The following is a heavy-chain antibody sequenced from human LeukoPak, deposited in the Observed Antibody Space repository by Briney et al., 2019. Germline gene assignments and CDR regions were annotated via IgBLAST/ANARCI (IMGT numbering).Heavy chain of an antibody. D-gene: IGHD1-26*01. Sequence: PGGSLRLSCAASGFTFSNYVMSWVRQAPGKGPEWVSSISGSGGTTYYADSVKGRFTISRDNSKNTLYLQMNSLRADDTALYYCADEVGATYPTFDYWGQGTLVTVSS. V-gene: IGHV3-23*01. CDR2: ISGSGGTT. J-gene: IGHJ4*02. CDR1: GFTFSNYV. CDR3: ADEVGATYPTFDY.